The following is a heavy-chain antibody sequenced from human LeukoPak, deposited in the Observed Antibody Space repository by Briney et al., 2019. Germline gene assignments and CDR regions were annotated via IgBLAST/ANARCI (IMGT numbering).Heavy chain of an antibody. D-gene: IGHD4-11*01. CDR3: AREDDYSNTRPKTKFDY. V-gene: IGHV4-39*07. CDR1: GDSISSSSYY. Sequence: PSETLSLTCTVSGDSISSSSYYWGWIRQPPGTGLEWLGSIYYSGSTYYNPSLKSRVTISVDTSKNQFSLKLSSVTAADTAVYHCAREDDYSNTRPKTKFDYWGQGTLVTVSS. CDR2: IYYSGST. J-gene: IGHJ4*02.